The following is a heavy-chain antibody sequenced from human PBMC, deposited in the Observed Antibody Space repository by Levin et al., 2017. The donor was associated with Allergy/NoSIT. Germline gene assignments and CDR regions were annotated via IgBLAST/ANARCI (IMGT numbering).Heavy chain of an antibody. CDR2: IYPGDSDT. Sequence: GGSLRLSCKGSGYSFTSYWIGWVRQMPGKGLEWMGIIYPGDSDTRYSPSFQGQVTISADKSISTAYLQWSSLKASDTAMYYCARPRGGYSYGPTNWYFDLWGRGTLVTVSS. V-gene: IGHV5-51*01. CDR1: GYSFTSYW. CDR3: ARPRGGYSYGPTNWYFDL. D-gene: IGHD5-18*01. J-gene: IGHJ2*01.